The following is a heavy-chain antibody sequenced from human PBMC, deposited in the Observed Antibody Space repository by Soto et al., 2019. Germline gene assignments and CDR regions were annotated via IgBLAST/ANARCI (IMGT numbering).Heavy chain of an antibody. V-gene: IGHV1-2*04. D-gene: IGHD6-13*01. J-gene: IGHJ6*02. CDR2: INPNSGGT. CDR1: GYTFTGYY. Sequence: ASVKVSCKASGYTFTGYYMHWVRQAPGQGLEWMGWINPNSGGTNYAQKFQGWVTMTRDTSISTAYMELSRLRSDDTAVYYCARQDPSYRSSLGNHGMDVWGQGTTVTVS. CDR3: ARQDPSYRSSLGNHGMDV.